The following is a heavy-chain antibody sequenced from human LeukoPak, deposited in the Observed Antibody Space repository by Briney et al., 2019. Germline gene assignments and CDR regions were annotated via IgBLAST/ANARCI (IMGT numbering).Heavy chain of an antibody. V-gene: IGHV4-59*01. J-gene: IGHJ4*02. CDR2: INYSGST. Sequence: SETLSLTCTVSGGSISSYYWSWIRQPPGNGLEWIGHINYSGSTKYSPSLRSRVTLSVDTSKNQFSLKVSSVTAADTAVYYCARYFCTSGTCYHFDYWGQGTLVTVSS. CDR3: ARYFCTSGTCYHFDY. D-gene: IGHD2-15*01. CDR1: GGSISSYY.